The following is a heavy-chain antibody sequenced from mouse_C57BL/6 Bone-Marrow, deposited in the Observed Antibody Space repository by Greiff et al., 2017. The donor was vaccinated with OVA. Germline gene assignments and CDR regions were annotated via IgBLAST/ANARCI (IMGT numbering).Heavy chain of an antibody. J-gene: IGHJ1*03. CDR2: IYPRSGNT. CDR1: GYTFTSYG. Sequence: QVQLQQSGAELVRPGASVKLSCKASGYTFTSYGISWVKQRTGQGLEWIGEIYPRSGNTYYNEKFKGKATLTADKSSSTAYMELRSLTSEDSAVYFCAEGWLLKYCDVWGTGTTVTVSS. D-gene: IGHD2-3*01. V-gene: IGHV1-81*01. CDR3: AEGWLLKYCDV.